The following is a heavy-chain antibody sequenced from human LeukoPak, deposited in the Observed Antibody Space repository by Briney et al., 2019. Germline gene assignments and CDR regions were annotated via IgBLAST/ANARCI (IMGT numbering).Heavy chain of an antibody. CDR2: IRYVGSNK. J-gene: IGHJ6*04. CDR3: AELGITMIGGV. CDR1: GFTFSGYG. V-gene: IGHV3-30*02. Sequence: GGSLRLSCAASGFTFSGYGMHWVRQAPGKGLEWVAFIRYVGSNKYSADSVKGRFTISRDNSKNTLYLQMNSLRAEDTAVYYCAELGITMIGGVWGKGTTVTISS. D-gene: IGHD3-10*02.